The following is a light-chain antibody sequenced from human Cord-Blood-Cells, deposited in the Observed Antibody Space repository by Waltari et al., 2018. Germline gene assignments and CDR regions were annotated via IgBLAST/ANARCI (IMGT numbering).Light chain of an antibody. J-gene: IGKJ1*01. CDR1: QSISSY. V-gene: IGKV1-39*01. CDR3: QQSYSTPWT. Sequence: DIPMTQSPSSLSASVGDRVTITCRARQSISSYLNWYQQKPGKAPKLLIYAASSLQIGVPSSFSGSGSGTDFTLTISSLQPEDFATYYCQQSYSTPWTFGQGTKVEIK. CDR2: AAS.